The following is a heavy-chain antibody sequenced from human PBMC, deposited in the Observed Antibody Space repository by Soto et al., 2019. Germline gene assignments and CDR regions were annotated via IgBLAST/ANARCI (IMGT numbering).Heavy chain of an antibody. CDR2: IKQDESEK. CDR3: VRCVGCDYIN. CDR1: GLSFSSYW. Sequence: GSLRLSCKVSGLSFSSYWMSWVRQAPGKGLEWVASIKQDESEKYYVDSVKGRFTISRDNVDDSVFLHMNRLSAEDTAVYFCVRCVGCDYINWGHGTLDTVSS. V-gene: IGHV3-7*01. D-gene: IGHD3-10*01. J-gene: IGHJ4*01.